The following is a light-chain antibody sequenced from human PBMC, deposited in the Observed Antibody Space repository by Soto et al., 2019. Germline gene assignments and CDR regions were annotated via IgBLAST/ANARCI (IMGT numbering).Light chain of an antibody. Sequence: QSALTQPASVSGSPGQSITISCTGTSSDVGGYNFVSWYQQHPGKAPKFIIYDVRNRPSGVSTSFSASRSGNTASLTISGLQAEDEADYYCSSYTSSSTVIFGGGTKLTVL. CDR3: SSYTSSSTVI. J-gene: IGLJ2*01. CDR1: SSDVGGYNF. V-gene: IGLV2-14*03. CDR2: DVR.